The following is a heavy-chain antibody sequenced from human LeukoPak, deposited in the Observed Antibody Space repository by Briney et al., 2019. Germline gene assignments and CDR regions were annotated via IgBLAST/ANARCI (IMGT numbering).Heavy chain of an antibody. CDR3: ATLPSSSGYYDAFDI. CDR2: IRYDGSNK. V-gene: IGHV3-30*02. J-gene: IGHJ3*02. CDR1: GFTFSSYG. D-gene: IGHD3-22*01. Sequence: GGSLRLSCAASGFTFSSYGMHWVRQAPGKGLEWVAFIRYDGSNKYYADSVKGRFTIYRDNSKNTLYLQMNSLRAEDTAVYYCATLPSSSGYYDAFDIWGQGTMVTVSS.